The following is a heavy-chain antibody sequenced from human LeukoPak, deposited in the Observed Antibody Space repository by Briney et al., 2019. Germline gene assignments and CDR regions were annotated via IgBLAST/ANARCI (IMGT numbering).Heavy chain of an antibody. CDR3: ARDLGGTMVRGVIANYGMDV. J-gene: IGHJ6*04. Sequence: ASVKVSCKASGYTFTGYYMHWMRQAPGQGLEWMGWINPNSGGTNYAQKFQGWVTMTRDTSISTAYMELSRLRSDDTAVYYCARDLGGTMVRGVIANYGMDVWGKGTTVTVSS. CDR1: GYTFTGYY. D-gene: IGHD3-10*01. V-gene: IGHV1-2*04. CDR2: INPNSGGT.